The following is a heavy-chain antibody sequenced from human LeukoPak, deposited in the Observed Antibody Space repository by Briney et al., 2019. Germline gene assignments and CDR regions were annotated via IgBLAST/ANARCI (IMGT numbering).Heavy chain of an antibody. CDR2: INPNSGGT. D-gene: IGHD4-23*01. Sequence: ASVKVSCKASGYTFTGYYMHWVRQAPGQGLEWMGWINPNSGGTNYAQKFQGRVTMTRDTSISTAYMELSRLRSDDTAVYYCAKSQGNKATNGGNPGDYWGQGTLVTVSS. J-gene: IGHJ4*02. V-gene: IGHV1-2*02. CDR1: GYTFTGYY. CDR3: AKSQGNKATNGGNPGDY.